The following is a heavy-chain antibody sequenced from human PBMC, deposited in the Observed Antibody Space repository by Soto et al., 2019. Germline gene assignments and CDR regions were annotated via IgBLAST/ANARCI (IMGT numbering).Heavy chain of an antibody. D-gene: IGHD4-17*01. CDR1: GGSISSYY. V-gene: IGHV4-59*01. J-gene: IGHJ6*03. CDR3: ARAVGDYETYYYYMDV. CDR2: IYYSGST. Sequence: PSETLSLTCTVSGGSISSYYWSWIRQPPGKGLEWIGYIYYSGSTNYNPSLKSRVTISVDTSKNQFSLKLSSVTAADTAVYYCARAVGDYETYYYYMDVWGKGTTVTVSS.